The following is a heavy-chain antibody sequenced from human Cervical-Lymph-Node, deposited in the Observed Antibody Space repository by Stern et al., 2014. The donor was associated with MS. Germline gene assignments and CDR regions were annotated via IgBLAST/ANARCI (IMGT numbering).Heavy chain of an antibody. D-gene: IGHD4-11*01. V-gene: IGHV1-2*06. CDR2: INPNSGGA. J-gene: IGHJ6*02. CDR1: GYIFTGYY. Sequence: QVQLVQSGAEVKKPGASVKVSCEASGYIFTGYYIHWVRQAPGKGLEWMGRINPNSGGAKLLQKFQGRVTLTGARSVSTAYMELSRLTSDDTAVYFCARGAYYSNQFDYQYHAMDVWGQGTPVTVSS. CDR3: ARGAYYSNQFDYQYHAMDV.